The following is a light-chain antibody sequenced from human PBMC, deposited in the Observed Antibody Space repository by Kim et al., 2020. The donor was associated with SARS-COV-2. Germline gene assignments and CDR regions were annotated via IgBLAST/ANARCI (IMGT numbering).Light chain of an antibody. CDR3: QVWDSSSDHPV. V-gene: IGLV3-21*04. J-gene: IGLJ1*01. CDR1: NIGGKS. CDR2: YDS. Sequence: SYELTQPPSVSVAPGKTARITCGENNIGGKSVYWYQQKPGQAPVLVIYYDSDRPSGIPERFSGSNSGNTATLTISRVEAGDEADYYCQVWDSSSDHPVFGTGTQLPS.